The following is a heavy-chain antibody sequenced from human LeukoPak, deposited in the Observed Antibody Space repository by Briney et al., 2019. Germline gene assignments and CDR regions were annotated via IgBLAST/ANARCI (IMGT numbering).Heavy chain of an antibody. V-gene: IGHV4-34*01. D-gene: IGHD5-12*01. J-gene: IGHJ4*02. CDR1: GGSFSGYY. CDR2: INHSGST. CDR3: ARVTRWLRTLDY. Sequence: PSETLSLTCAVYGGSFSGYYWSWIRQPPGKGLEWIGEINHSGSTNYNPSLKSRVTISVDTSKNQFSLKLRSVTAADTAVYYCARVTRWLRTLDYWGQGTLVTVSS.